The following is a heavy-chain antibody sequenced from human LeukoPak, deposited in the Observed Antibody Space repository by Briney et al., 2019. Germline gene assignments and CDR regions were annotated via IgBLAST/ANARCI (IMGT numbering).Heavy chain of an antibody. CDR1: GFTFSDYY. D-gene: IGHD6-13*01. CDR2: ISRSGTYT. Sequence: GGSLRLSCAASGFTFSDYYMSWIRQAPGEGLECISYISRSGTYTNYADSVKGRFTISRDNAKNSLYLQMNSLRAEDTAVYYCARDLGSSWYVVDYWCQGTLVTVSS. V-gene: IGHV3-11*05. CDR3: ARDLGSSWYVVDY. J-gene: IGHJ4*02.